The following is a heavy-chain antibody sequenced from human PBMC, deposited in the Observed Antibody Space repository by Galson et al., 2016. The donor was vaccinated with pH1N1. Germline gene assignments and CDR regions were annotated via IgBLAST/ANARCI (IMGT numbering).Heavy chain of an antibody. J-gene: IGHJ6*02. Sequence: SVKVSCKASGYTFTSDFMHWVRQAPGQGLEWMGMLNPTGGSRIYAQKFQGRVTMTRDTSTSTVYMELSSLRSEDTAGYYYGLDIWGQGTTVTVSS. V-gene: IGHV1-46*01. CDR2: LNPTGGSR. CDR1: GYTFTSDF. CDR3: GLDI.